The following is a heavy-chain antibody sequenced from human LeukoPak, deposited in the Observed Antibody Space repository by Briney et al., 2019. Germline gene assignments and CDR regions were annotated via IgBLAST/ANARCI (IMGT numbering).Heavy chain of an antibody. D-gene: IGHD3-22*01. CDR1: GYTFTGYY. CDR2: INPNSGGT. Sequence: GASVKVSCKASGYTFTGYYMHWVRQAPGQGLEWMGWINPNSGGTNYAQKFQGRVTMTRDTSISTAYMELSRLRSDDTAVYYCARAPLDSSGYYYGYYYYYGMDVWGQGTTVTVSS. CDR3: ARAPLDSSGYYYGYYYYYGMDV. J-gene: IGHJ6*02. V-gene: IGHV1-2*02.